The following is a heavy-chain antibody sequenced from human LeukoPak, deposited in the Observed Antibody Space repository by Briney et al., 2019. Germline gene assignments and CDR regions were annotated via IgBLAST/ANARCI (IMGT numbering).Heavy chain of an antibody. J-gene: IGHJ5*02. Sequence: SETLSLTCTVSGGSISSSSYYWGWIRQPPGKGLEWIGSIYYSGSTYYNPSLKSRVTISVDTSKNQFSLKLSSVTAADTAVYYCASRCDFWSGYTSSWFDPWGQGTLVTVSS. CDR3: ASRCDFWSGYTSSWFDP. D-gene: IGHD3-3*01. CDR1: GGSISSSSYY. V-gene: IGHV4-39*01. CDR2: IYYSGST.